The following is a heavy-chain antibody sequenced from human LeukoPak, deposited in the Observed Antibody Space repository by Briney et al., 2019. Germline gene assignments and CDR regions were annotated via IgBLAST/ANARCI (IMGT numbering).Heavy chain of an antibody. Sequence: GGSLRLSCAASGFTFSSYGVHWVRQAPGKGLEWVAFIRYDGSNKYYVDSVKGRFTISRDNSKNTLYLQMNSLRAEDTAVYYCARVGRSSGDAFDIWGQGTMVTVSS. D-gene: IGHD6-25*01. CDR3: ARVGRSSGDAFDI. J-gene: IGHJ3*02. V-gene: IGHV3-30*02. CDR1: GFTFSSYG. CDR2: IRYDGSNK.